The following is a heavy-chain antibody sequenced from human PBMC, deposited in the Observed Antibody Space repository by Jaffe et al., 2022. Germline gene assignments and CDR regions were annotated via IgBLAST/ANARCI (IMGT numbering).Heavy chain of an antibody. CDR1: GGSISSSSYY. J-gene: IGHJ5*02. CDR3: ARHESGPARRIFWFDP. V-gene: IGHV4-39*01. CDR2: IYYSGST. D-gene: IGHD6-6*01. Sequence: QLQLQESGPGLVKPSETLSLTCTVSGGSISSSSYYWGWIRQPPGKGLEWIGSIYYSGSTYYNPSLKSRVTISVDTSKNQFSLKLSSVTAADTAVYYCARHESGPARRIFWFDPWGQGTLVTVSS.